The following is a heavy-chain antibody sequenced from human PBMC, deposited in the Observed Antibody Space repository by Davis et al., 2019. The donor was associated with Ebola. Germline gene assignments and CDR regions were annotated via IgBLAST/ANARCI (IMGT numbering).Heavy chain of an antibody. Sequence: ASVKVSCKASGYTFTGYYMQWVRQAPGQGLEWMGIVNPSDGNTIYAPKFQGRVSMTTDTSTSTVYMELRSLRSEDTAVYYCARDRIFGVVDLNWFDPWGQGTLVTVSS. D-gene: IGHD3-3*01. CDR3: ARDRIFGVVDLNWFDP. CDR1: GYTFTGYY. CDR2: VNPSDGNT. V-gene: IGHV1-46*01. J-gene: IGHJ5*02.